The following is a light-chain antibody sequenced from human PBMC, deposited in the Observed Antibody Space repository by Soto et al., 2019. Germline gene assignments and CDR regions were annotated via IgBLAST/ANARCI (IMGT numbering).Light chain of an antibody. CDR3: QKYNNAPLT. CDR1: QDISTY. J-gene: IGKJ4*01. CDR2: AAY. V-gene: IGKV1-27*01. Sequence: DIQMTQAPSSLSASVGDRVTITCRARQDISTYLAWYQQKPGKVPKLLISAAYTLQSGVPSRFSGSGSGTDFTLTISSLQPEDVATYYCQKYNNAPLTVGGGTKVEIK.